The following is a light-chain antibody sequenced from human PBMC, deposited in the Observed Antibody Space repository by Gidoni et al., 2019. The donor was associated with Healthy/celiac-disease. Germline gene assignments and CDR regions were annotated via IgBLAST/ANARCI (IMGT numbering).Light chain of an antibody. CDR3: QHYNNWPPRST. Sequence: EIVMTKSPATLSESPGERATLSCRASQSVSSNLAWYQQKPGQAPRLLIYGASTRATGIQARFSGSGSGTEFTLTISSLQSEDFAVYYCQHYNNWPPRSTFGQGTKLEIK. CDR2: GAS. CDR1: QSVSSN. V-gene: IGKV3-15*01. J-gene: IGKJ2*01.